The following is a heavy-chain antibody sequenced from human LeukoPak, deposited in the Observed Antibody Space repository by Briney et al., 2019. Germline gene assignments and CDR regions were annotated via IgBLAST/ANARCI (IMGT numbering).Heavy chain of an antibody. CDR2: IYSSGNT. D-gene: IGHD5-12*01. CDR3: ARDGSGYSGYENFDY. Sequence: PSETLSLTCTVSGASISGYFWSWIRQPAGKGLEWIGRIYSSGNTNYNRSLKSRVTMSVDTSKNQFSLKLSPVTAADTAVYYCARDGSGYSGYENFDYWGQGTLVTVSS. V-gene: IGHV4-4*07. CDR1: GASISGYF. J-gene: IGHJ4*02.